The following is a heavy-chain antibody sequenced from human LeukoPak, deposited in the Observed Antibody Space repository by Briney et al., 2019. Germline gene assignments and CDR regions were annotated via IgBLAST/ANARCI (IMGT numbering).Heavy chain of an antibody. CDR1: GFTFSSYA. J-gene: IGHJ6*03. CDR2: ISSNGAST. CDR3: AKDGYISGSGPHYYYMDV. V-gene: IGHV3-23*01. Sequence: PGGSLRLSCAASGFTFSSYAMSWVRQAPGKGLEWVSGISSNGASTYYVDSVKGRFTISRDNSKNTLYLQMNSLRAEDTAVYYCAKDGYISGSGPHYYYMDVWGKGTTVTVSS. D-gene: IGHD3-10*01.